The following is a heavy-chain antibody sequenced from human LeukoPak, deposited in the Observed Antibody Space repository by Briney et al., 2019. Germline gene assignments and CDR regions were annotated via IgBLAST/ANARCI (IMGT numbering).Heavy chain of an antibody. J-gene: IGHJ4*02. Sequence: PSETLSLTCAVYGGSFSGYYWSWIRQSSGKGLDWIGEINHSGSTNYNPSLKSRVTISLDTSKNQFSLKLSSVTAADTAVYYCARGFWYDTSAFSGWGQGTLVTVSS. D-gene: IGHD3-22*01. CDR1: GGSFSGYY. CDR2: INHSGST. CDR3: ARGFWYDTSAFSG. V-gene: IGHV4-34*01.